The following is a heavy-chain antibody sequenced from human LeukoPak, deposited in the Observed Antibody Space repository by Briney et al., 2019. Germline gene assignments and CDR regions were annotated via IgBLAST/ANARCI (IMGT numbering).Heavy chain of an antibody. Sequence: SETLSLTCTVSGGSISSYYWSWIRQPPGKGLEWIGYFYYSGSTNYNPSLKSRVTFSVDKSTNHFSLKLSSVTAADTAVYYCARSRGWGAAGPVNWFDPWGQGTLVTVSS. CDR3: ARSRGWGAAGPVNWFDP. J-gene: IGHJ5*02. D-gene: IGHD6-13*01. CDR1: GGSISSYY. CDR2: FYYSGST. V-gene: IGHV4-59*01.